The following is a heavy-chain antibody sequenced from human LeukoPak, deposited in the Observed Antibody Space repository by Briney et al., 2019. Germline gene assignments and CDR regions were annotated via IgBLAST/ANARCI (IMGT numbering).Heavy chain of an antibody. J-gene: IGHJ6*03. Sequence: ASVKVSCKASGYTFTGYYMHWVRQAPGQGLEWMGWINPNSGGTNYAQKFQGRVTMTRDTSISTAYMELSRLRSDDTAVYYCARDHKQRGGNYDFWSGYFSFGGPNYYMDVWGKGTTVTVSS. V-gene: IGHV1-2*02. CDR3: ARDHKQRGGNYDFWSGYFSFGGPNYYMDV. D-gene: IGHD3-3*01. CDR2: INPNSGGT. CDR1: GYTFTGYY.